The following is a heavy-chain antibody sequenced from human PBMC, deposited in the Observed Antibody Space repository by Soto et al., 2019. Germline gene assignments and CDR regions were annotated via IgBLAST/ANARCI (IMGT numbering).Heavy chain of an antibody. CDR3: ARGADFDY. J-gene: IGHJ4*02. Sequence: GGSLRLSCVASGFTFSSYDMSWVRQAPGKGLEWVSRISAGAGSTFYADSVKGRITISRDNSKNTLYLQVDSLRAEDTAVYYCARGADFDYWGQGTLVTVSS. CDR2: ISAGAGST. V-gene: IGHV3-23*01. CDR1: GFTFSSYD.